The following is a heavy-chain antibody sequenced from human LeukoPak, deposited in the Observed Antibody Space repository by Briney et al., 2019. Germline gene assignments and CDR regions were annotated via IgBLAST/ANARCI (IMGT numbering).Heavy chain of an antibody. J-gene: IGHJ4*02. CDR1: GFNFSSYS. CDR2: ISSGGNFI. D-gene: IGHD6-19*01. Sequence: PGGSLRLSCAASGFNFSSYSVNWVRQAPGKGLEWVSSISSGGNFIYYADSVKGRFTISRDNAQNSLYLQMNSLRVEDTAVYYCARARYSSGWSYFHSWGQGTLATVSS. V-gene: IGHV3-21*01. CDR3: ARARYSSGWSYFHS.